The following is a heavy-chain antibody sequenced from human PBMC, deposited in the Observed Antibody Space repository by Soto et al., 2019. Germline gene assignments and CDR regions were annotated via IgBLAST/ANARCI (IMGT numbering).Heavy chain of an antibody. Sequence: PSETLSLTCTVSGGSISSGGYYWSWILHHPGKGLEWIGYIYYSGSTYYNPSLKSRVTISVDTSKNQFSLKLSSVTAADTAVYYCARVGRSIAAAGTHFDHWGQGTLVTVSS. CDR3: ARVGRSIAAAGTHFDH. D-gene: IGHD6-13*01. CDR1: GGSISSGGYY. CDR2: IYYSGST. J-gene: IGHJ4*02. V-gene: IGHV4-31*03.